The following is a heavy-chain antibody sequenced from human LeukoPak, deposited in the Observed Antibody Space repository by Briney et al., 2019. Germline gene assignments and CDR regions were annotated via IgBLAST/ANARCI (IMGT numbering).Heavy chain of an antibody. V-gene: IGHV3-7*03. D-gene: IGHD3-10*01. CDR1: GFTFSSYG. CDR3: AKGYYGSGSYGWFDY. J-gene: IGHJ4*02. CDR2: IKQDGSEK. Sequence: GGSLRLSCAASGFTFSSYGMHWVRQAPGKGLEWVANIKQDGSEKYYVDSVKGRFTISRDNSKNTLFLHMNSLRAEGTAVYSCAKGYYGSGSYGWFDYWGQGTLVTVSS.